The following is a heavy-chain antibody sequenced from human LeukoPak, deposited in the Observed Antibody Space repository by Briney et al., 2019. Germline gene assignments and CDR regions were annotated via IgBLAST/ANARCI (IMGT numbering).Heavy chain of an antibody. D-gene: IGHD2-15*01. CDR1: GGSFRGFY. J-gene: IGHJ4*02. V-gene: IGHV4-34*01. CDR2: INHSGRT. Sequence: SETLSLTCADYGGSFRGFYWSWIRQPPRKGLEWIGQINHSGRTNNHPSLKSPVTLSVDTSKNLFSLKLSSVTAADSAVYCCASTSYRDIADYWGQGTLVTVSS. CDR3: ASTSYRDIADY.